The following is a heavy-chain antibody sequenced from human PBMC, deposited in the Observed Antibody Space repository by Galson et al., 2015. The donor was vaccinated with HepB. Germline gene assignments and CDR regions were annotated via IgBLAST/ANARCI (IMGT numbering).Heavy chain of an antibody. CDR1: GDSVSSNSAA. Sequence: CAISGDSVSSNSAAWNWIRQSPSRGLEWLGRTYYRSKWYNDYAVSVKSRITINPDTSKNQFSLQLNSVTPEDTAVYYCARDRRGYSNNNYYYYGMDVWGQGTTVTVSS. D-gene: IGHD4-11*01. J-gene: IGHJ6*02. CDR3: ARDRRGYSNNNYYYYGMDV. V-gene: IGHV6-1*01. CDR2: TYYRSKWYN.